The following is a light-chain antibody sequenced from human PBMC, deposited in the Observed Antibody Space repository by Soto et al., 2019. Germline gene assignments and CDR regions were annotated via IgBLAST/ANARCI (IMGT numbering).Light chain of an antibody. J-gene: IGKJ1*01. V-gene: IGKV1-39*01. CDR2: DAS. CDR1: QSISTY. Sequence: DIQMTQSPSSLSASGGDRATITCRASQSISTYVNWYQQKPGKAPRLLISDASNLQSGVPSRFSGRGSGTDFTLTISSLQPEDFATYYCQQSFSAPWTFGQGTKVDIK. CDR3: QQSFSAPWT.